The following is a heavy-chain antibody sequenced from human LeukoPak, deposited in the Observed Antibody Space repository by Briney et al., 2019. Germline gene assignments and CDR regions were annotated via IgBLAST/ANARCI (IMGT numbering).Heavy chain of an antibody. CDR1: GYTFTSYY. J-gene: IGHJ4*02. Sequence: ASVKVSCKASGYTFTSYYMHWVRQAPGQGLEWMGIINPSGGSTSYAQKFQGRVTMTRDTSTSTVYMELSSLRSEDTAVYYCAARGYSYGPQYYFDYWGQGTLVTVSS. CDR2: INPSGGST. CDR3: AARGYSYGPQYYFDY. V-gene: IGHV1-46*01. D-gene: IGHD5-18*01.